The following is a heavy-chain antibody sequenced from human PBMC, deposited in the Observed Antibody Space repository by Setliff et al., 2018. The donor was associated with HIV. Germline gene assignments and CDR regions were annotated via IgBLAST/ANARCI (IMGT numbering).Heavy chain of an antibody. CDR2: IYTSGST. J-gene: IGHJ6*03. CDR1: GGSISSYY. D-gene: IGHD3-16*01. V-gene: IGHV4-4*07. CDR3: ARDVPWGDYYYYMDV. Sequence: SETLSLTGTVSGGSISSYYWSWIRQPAGKGLEWIGHIYTSGSTNYNPSLKSRVTMSVDTSKNQFSLKLSSVTAADTAVYYCARDVPWGDYYYYMDVWGKGTTVTVSS.